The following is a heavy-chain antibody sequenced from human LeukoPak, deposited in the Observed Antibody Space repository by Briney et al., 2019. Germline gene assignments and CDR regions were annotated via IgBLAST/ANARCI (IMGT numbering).Heavy chain of an antibody. V-gene: IGHV1-58*02. Sequence: SVKVSCKPSGFTFTSSAMQWVRQARGQRLEWIGWIVVGSGNTNYPQKFQERVTITRDMSTTTAYMELSSLRSEDTAMYYCAADRDYYGSGGDAFDLWGQGTMVTVSS. D-gene: IGHD3-10*01. CDR3: AADRDYYGSGGDAFDL. J-gene: IGHJ3*01. CDR1: GFTFTSSA. CDR2: IVVGSGNT.